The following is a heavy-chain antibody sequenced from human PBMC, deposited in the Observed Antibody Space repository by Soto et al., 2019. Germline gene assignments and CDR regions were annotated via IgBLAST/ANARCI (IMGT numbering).Heavy chain of an antibody. J-gene: IGHJ5*02. CDR2: IYYSGST. D-gene: IGHD3-3*01. Sequence: TLSLTCTVSGGSISSYYWSWIRQPPGKGLEWIGYIYYSGSTNYNPSLKSRVTISVDTSKNQFSLKLSSVTAADTAVYYCARSVLRFLEWWQFDPWGQGTLVTVSS. V-gene: IGHV4-59*01. CDR1: GGSISSYY. CDR3: ARSVLRFLEWWQFDP.